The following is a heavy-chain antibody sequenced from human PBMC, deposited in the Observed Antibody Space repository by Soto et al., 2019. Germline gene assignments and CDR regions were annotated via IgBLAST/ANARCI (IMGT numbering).Heavy chain of an antibody. V-gene: IGHV3-11*01. J-gene: IGHJ4*02. CDR1: GFTFSDYY. Sequence: GGSLRLSCAASGFTFSDYYMSWIRQAPGKGLEWVSYISSSGSTIYYADSVKGRFTISRDNAKNSLYLQMNSLRAEDTAVYYCARDLITMVRGVIGGWGQGTLVTVSS. D-gene: IGHD3-10*01. CDR2: ISSSGSTI. CDR3: ARDLITMVRGVIGG.